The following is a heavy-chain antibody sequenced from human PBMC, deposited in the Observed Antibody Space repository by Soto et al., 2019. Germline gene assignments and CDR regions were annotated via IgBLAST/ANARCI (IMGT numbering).Heavy chain of an antibody. D-gene: IGHD3-9*01. CDR1: GGSISSYY. Sequence: SETLSLTCTVSGGSISSYYWSWIRQPPGKGLEWIGYIYYSGSTNYNPSLKSRVTISVDTSKNQFSLKLSSVTAADTAVYYCARELTLGWFDPWGQGPLVTVSS. V-gene: IGHV4-59*01. CDR2: IYYSGST. J-gene: IGHJ5*02. CDR3: ARELTLGWFDP.